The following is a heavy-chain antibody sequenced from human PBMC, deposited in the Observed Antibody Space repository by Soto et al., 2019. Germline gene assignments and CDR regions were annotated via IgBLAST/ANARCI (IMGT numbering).Heavy chain of an antibody. D-gene: IGHD2-15*01. V-gene: IGHV1-69*02. Sequence: SVKVSCKASGGTFSSYTISWVRQAPGQGLEWMGRIIPILGIANYAQKFQGRVTITADKSTSTAYMELSSLRSEDTAVYYCARASAKGYCSGGSCYSSYYYGMDVWG. CDR3: ARASAKGYCSGGSCYSSYYYGMDV. J-gene: IGHJ6*02. CDR1: GGTFSSYT. CDR2: IIPILGIA.